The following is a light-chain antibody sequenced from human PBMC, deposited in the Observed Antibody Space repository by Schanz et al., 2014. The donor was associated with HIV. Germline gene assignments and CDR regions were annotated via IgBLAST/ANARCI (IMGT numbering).Light chain of an antibody. CDR3: QQRSNWPSIT. Sequence: ENVLTQSPDILSLSPGERATLSCRTSQSVSGNFLAWYQQKPGQAPRLLIYGASTRATGIPARFSGSGSGTEFTLTISSLEPEDFAIYYCQQRSNWPSITFGQGTRLDIK. V-gene: IGKV3D-20*02. CDR1: QSVSGNF. J-gene: IGKJ5*01. CDR2: GAS.